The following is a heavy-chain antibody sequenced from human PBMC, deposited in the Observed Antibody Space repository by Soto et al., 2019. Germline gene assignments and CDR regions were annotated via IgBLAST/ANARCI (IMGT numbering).Heavy chain of an antibody. CDR2: IYSGETT. J-gene: IGHJ4*02. CDR3: TRDGRGLGRLSLFEY. Sequence: GGSLRLSCAASGVNVNSDYMNWVRQTPGKGLEWVASIYSGETTYYADSVRGRFTISSDKSKNTLYFQLSSLRIEDTAVYYCTRDGRGLGRLSLFEYWGQGVLVTVSS. D-gene: IGHD2-21*02. V-gene: IGHV3-53*01. CDR1: GVNVNSDY.